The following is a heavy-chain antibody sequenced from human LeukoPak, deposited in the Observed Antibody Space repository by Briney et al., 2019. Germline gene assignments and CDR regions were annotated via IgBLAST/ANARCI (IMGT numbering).Heavy chain of an antibody. Sequence: GGSLRLSCAASGFTFSSYGMTWVRQAPGKGLEWVSTISATGGATLYADSVKGRFTISRDNSRTTVYLHMNSLRAEDTAVYYCAKRRASSQGNHFDYWGQGTLVTVSS. CDR1: GFTFSSYG. J-gene: IGHJ4*02. D-gene: IGHD6-13*01. V-gene: IGHV3-23*01. CDR2: ISATGGAT. CDR3: AKRRASSQGNHFDY.